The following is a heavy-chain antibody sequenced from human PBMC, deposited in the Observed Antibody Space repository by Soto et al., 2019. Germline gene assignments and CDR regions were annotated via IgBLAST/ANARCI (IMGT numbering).Heavy chain of an antibody. CDR3: ERGLSADY. J-gene: IGHJ4*02. Sequence: QVQLVQSGAEVKKPGSSVKVSCKASGGTISSYAINWVRQAPGQGLEWMGAIIPFFDAPKFAQKFQGRVTITADKSTNTAYMELSSLRSDDTAIYYCERGLSADYWGQGTLVTVSS. CDR2: IIPFFDAP. CDR1: GGTISSYA. V-gene: IGHV1-69*06. D-gene: IGHD3-10*01.